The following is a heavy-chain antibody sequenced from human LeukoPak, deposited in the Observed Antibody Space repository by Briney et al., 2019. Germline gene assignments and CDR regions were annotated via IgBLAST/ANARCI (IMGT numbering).Heavy chain of an antibody. V-gene: IGHV3-30*04. CDR1: GFTFSSYA. CDR2: ISYDGSNK. D-gene: IGHD3-10*01. CDR3: ARDSNPGSITMVRGTSGIDY. J-gene: IGHJ4*02. Sequence: GGSLRLSCAASGFTFSSYAMHWVRQAPGKGLEWVAVISYDGSNKYYADSVKGRFTISRDNSKNTLYLQMNSLRAEDTAVYYCARDSNPGSITMVRGTSGIDYWGQGTLVTVSS.